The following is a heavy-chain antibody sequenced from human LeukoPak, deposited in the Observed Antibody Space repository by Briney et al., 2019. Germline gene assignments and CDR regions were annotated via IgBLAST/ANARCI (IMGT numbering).Heavy chain of an antibody. CDR2: IHHSVGT. CDR1: GGFISRGNW. D-gene: IGHD1-1*01. J-gene: IGHJ4*02. V-gene: IGHV4-4*02. Sequence: SEALSLTCAVSGGFISRGNWWGWFRQPPGNGLEWIAEIHHSVGTNYNPSLKTRLAISMDISKNQFSLDVTSMTAADTGMYYCARKGPSTIADYWGRGILVTVSS. CDR3: ARKGPSTIADY.